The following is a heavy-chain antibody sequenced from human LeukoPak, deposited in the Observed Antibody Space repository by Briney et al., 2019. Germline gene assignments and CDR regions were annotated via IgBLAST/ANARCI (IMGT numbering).Heavy chain of an antibody. V-gene: IGHV1-2*02. J-gene: IGHJ3*02. CDR1: VYTFTGDY. CDR2: INPNSVGT. Sequence: ASVKVSCKASVYTFTGDYMHWVRQAPGQGREWMGWINPNSVGTNYAQKFQGRVTMTRDTYISTAYMEMSRMRSDDTDVYYCARAGYSGYPPQDDAFDIWGQGTMVTVSS. D-gene: IGHD5-12*01. CDR3: ARAGYSGYPPQDDAFDI.